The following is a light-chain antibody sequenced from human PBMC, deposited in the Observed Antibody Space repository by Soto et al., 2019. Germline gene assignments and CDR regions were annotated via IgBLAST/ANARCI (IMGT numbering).Light chain of an antibody. CDR3: QQYNSYSEE. CDR2: DAS. CDR1: QSISSW. J-gene: IGKJ1*01. Sequence: DIQMTQSPSTLSASVGDRVTITCRASQSISSWLAWYQQKPGKAPKLLIYDASSLESGVPSRFSGSGYGTEFTLTISSLKPDDFATYYCQQYNSYSEEFGQGTKVDIK. V-gene: IGKV1-5*01.